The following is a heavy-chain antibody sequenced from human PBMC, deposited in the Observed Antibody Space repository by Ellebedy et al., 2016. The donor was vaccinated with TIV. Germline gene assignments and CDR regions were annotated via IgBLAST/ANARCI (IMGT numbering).Heavy chain of an antibody. J-gene: IGHJ5*02. V-gene: IGHV3-21*01. D-gene: IGHD3-10*01. CDR2: ISSGSTYI. Sequence: PGGSLRLSCAASGFTFSDYSMTWVRQTPGKGLEWVSSISSGSTYIYYADSVKGRFTISRDNAKNSLYLQMNSLRAEDAAVYYCAGDLGRSASGGLDPWGQGTLVTVSS. CDR3: AGDLGRSASGGLDP. CDR1: GFTFSDYS.